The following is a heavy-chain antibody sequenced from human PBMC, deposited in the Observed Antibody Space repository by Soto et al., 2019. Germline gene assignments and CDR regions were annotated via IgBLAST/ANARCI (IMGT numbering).Heavy chain of an antibody. CDR1: GFTFSTHS. CDR2: ITSSSTYI. CDR3: VRIISVYWTIAC. V-gene: IGHV3-21*01. Sequence: GGSLRLSCSASGFTFSTHSMNWVRQAPGKGLEWVSSITSSSTYIYYADSVKGRFTISRDNAQNSLYLQMNSLRAEDTAIYYSVRIISVYWTIACWGQGTPVTVFS. J-gene: IGHJ4*02. D-gene: IGHD3-22*01.